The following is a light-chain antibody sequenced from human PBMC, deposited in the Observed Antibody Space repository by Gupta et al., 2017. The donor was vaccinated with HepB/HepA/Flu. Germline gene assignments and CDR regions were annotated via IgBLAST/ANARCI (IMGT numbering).Light chain of an antibody. CDR1: QNINNY. CDR3: QQRRNWPIT. J-gene: IGKJ5*01. Sequence: EIVLTQSTATLSLSPGDRVTLSCRARQNINNYFAWSQQKPGQAPRLRIYDASNRATGIPARFSGSVSGTDFTLTSSSLEAEDLAAYYCQQRRNWPITFGQGTRLEIE. V-gene: IGKV3-11*01. CDR2: DAS.